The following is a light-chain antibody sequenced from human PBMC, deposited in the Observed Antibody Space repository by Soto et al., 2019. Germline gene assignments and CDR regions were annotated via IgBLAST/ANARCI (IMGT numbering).Light chain of an antibody. V-gene: IGKV4-1*01. CDR2: WAS. CDR3: QQYYSTLT. J-gene: IGKJ4*01. CDR1: QSVLYSSNNKNY. Sequence: DIVMTQSPDSLAVTLGERATINCKSSQSVLYSSNNKNYLAWYQQKPGQPPKLLIYWASTRESGVPDRFSVSGSETDFPLTISSLQAEDVAVYYCQQYYSTLTFGGGTKVEIK.